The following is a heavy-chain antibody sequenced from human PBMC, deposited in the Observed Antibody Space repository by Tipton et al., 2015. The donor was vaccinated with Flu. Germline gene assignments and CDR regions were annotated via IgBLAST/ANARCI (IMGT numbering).Heavy chain of an antibody. V-gene: IGHV3-9*01. D-gene: IGHD6-19*01. CDR3: AKGVALAGAPYFDL. CDR2: IDWGGRNL. Sequence: QLVQSGGGLVQPGRSLRLSCAASGFTFDDFGMHWVRQAPGKGLEWVSSIDWGGRNLDYAAFVKGRFTISRDNAKNSLYLQMNSLTPEDTAFYFCAKGVALAGAPYFDLWGQGTLVAVSS. J-gene: IGHJ4*02. CDR1: GFTFDDFG.